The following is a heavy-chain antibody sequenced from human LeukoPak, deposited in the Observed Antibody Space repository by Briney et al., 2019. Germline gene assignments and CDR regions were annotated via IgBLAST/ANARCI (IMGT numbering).Heavy chain of an antibody. CDR2: VDPEDGET. J-gene: IGHJ4*02. Sequence: GASVKVSCKASGYTFTDYYMHWVQQAPGKGLEWMGRVDPEDGETIYAEKFQGRVTITADTSTDTAYMELSSLRSEDTAVYYCATDRYGDYVPFDYWGQGTLVTVSS. CDR3: ATDRYGDYVPFDY. CDR1: GYTFTDYY. V-gene: IGHV1-69-2*01. D-gene: IGHD4-17*01.